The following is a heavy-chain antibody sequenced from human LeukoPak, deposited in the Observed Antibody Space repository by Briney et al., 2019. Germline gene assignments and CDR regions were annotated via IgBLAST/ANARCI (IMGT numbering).Heavy chain of an antibody. D-gene: IGHD7-27*01. Sequence: GGSLRLSCAASGFTVISNYMSWVRQASGKGLEWVSAIYSGGDTYYADSVKGRFTISRDNSKNTLYLQMNSLRAEDTAFYYCARETGDRAFDIWGQGTMVTVSS. CDR3: ARETGDRAFDI. J-gene: IGHJ3*02. CDR1: GFTVISNY. V-gene: IGHV3-53*01. CDR2: IYSGGDT.